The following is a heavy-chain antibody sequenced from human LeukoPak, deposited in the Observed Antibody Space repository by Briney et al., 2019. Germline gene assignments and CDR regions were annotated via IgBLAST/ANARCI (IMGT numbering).Heavy chain of an antibody. Sequence: GGSLRLSCAASGFTFRNYAMHWVRQAPGKGLEYVSAISSNGGITYYANSVKGRFTISRDNSKNTLYLQMGSLRAEDTAVYYCARAPSLRYFDWLFPPHFQHWGQGTLVTVSS. V-gene: IGHV3-64*01. D-gene: IGHD3-9*01. CDR2: ISSNGGIT. CDR1: GFTFRNYA. J-gene: IGHJ1*01. CDR3: ARAPSLRYFDWLFPPHFQH.